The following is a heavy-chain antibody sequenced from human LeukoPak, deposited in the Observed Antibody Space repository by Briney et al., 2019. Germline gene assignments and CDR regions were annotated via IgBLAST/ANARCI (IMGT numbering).Heavy chain of an antibody. CDR3: AREAYYDYVWGSYRYDKIRNWFDP. CDR1: GFTFSTFA. V-gene: IGHV3-23*01. Sequence: PGGSLRLSCAASGFTFSTFAMIWVRQPPGKGLEWVSSIFPSGGEIHYADSVRGRFTISRDNSKSTLSLQMNSLRAEDTAVYYCAREAYYDYVWGSYRYDKIRNWFDPWGQGTLVTVSS. CDR2: IFPSGGEI. D-gene: IGHD3-16*02. J-gene: IGHJ5*02.